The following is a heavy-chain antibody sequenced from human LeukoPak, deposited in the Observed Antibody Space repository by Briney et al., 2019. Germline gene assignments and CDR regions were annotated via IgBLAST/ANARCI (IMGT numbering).Heavy chain of an antibody. CDR2: INLDGSEK. V-gene: IGHV3-7*01. D-gene: IGHD2-21*02. CDR1: GFTFSRNW. CDR3: ARDGGFFGRVTLDY. Sequence: PGGSLRLSCAASGFTFSRNWMSWVRQAPGKGLEWVAIINLDGSEKYYMDSVKGRFTISRDNAKNSLYLQMNSLTADDTAVYYCARDGGFFGRVTLDYWGQGTLVSVSS. J-gene: IGHJ4*02.